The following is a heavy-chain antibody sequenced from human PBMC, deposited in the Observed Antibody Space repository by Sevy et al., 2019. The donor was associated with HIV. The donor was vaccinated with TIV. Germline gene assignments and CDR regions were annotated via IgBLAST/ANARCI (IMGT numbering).Heavy chain of an antibody. CDR2: VSSSGSST. D-gene: IGHD1-1*01. J-gene: IGHJ3*02. CDR3: ARGGRHRDVYNRKDAFDI. V-gene: IGHV3-48*03. Sequence: GGSLRLSCAASGFTFSSYEMNWVRQAPGKGLEWLSYVSSSGSSTYYADSVMGRFTISRDNAKNSLYLQMNSLRAEDTAVYYCARGGRHRDVYNRKDAFDIWGQGTMVTVSS. CDR1: GFTFSSYE.